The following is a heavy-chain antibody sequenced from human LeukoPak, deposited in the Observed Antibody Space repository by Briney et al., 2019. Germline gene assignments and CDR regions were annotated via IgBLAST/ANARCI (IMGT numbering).Heavy chain of an antibody. D-gene: IGHD2-8*01. Sequence: GGSLRLSCAATGLAFQNYWMTWVRQAPGKGPEWVATIRPDGSTFTYVDAVRGRFTISRDNPKNSLYLQMHSLRADDTAVYYCATTFLYCAYGTCALRGQGTLVIVSS. CDR2: IRPDGSTF. CDR3: ATTFLYCAYGTCAL. V-gene: IGHV3-7*01. CDR1: GLAFQNYW. J-gene: IGHJ1*01.